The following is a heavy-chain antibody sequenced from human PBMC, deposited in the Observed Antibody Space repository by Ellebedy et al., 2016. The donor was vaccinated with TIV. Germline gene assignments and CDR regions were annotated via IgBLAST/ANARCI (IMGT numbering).Heavy chain of an antibody. CDR2: TTSSGDST. D-gene: IGHD4-17*01. J-gene: IGHJ4*02. CDR1: GFTFSRYS. CDR3: ARTVALTTPFEN. V-gene: IGHV3-21*01. Sequence: GESLKISXAVSGFTFSRYSMNWVRQAPGKGLEWVSSTTSSGDSTYYADSVKGRFTISRDNAKNSLYLQMNSLSAEDTAIYYCARTVALTTPFENWGQGTLVTVSS.